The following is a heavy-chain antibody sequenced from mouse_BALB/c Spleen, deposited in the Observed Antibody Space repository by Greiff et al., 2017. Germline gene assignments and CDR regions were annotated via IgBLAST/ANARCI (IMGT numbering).Heavy chain of an antibody. CDR2: ISYDGSN. J-gene: IGHJ2*01. V-gene: IGHV3-6*02. Sequence: VQLQQSGPGLVKPSQSLSLTCSVTGYSITSGYYWNWIRQFPGNKLEWMGYISYDGSNNYNPSLKNRISITRDTSKNQFFLKLNSVTTEDTATYYCATYYGNGYFDYWGQGTTLTVSS. CDR3: ATYYGNGYFDY. D-gene: IGHD2-10*01. CDR1: GYSITSGYY.